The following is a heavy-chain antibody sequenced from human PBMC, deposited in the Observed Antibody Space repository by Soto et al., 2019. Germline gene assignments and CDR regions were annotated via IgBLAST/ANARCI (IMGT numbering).Heavy chain of an antibody. CDR3: ARDRSRIAAGRFDP. V-gene: IGHV1-3*01. CDR1: GNTVPNYA. J-gene: IGHJ5*02. Sequence: GASVKVSCKASGNTVPNYAIHWVRQAPGQRLEWMGWINGGNGNTKYSQKFQGRVTITRDTSASTAYMELSSLRSEDTAVYYCARDRSRIAAGRFDPWGQGTLVTVSS. D-gene: IGHD6-13*01. CDR2: INGGNGNT.